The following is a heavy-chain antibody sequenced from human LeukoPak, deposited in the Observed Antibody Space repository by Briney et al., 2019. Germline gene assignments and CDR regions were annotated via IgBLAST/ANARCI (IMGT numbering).Heavy chain of an antibody. Sequence: GGSLRLSCAASGFTFSRYWMSWVRQAPGKGLECVANIKQDGSEKYYVDSVKGRFTISRDNAKKSLYLQMNSLRAEDTAVYYCAKTYSSRWYSFEPWREKTVLTVS. CDR3: AKTYSSRWYSFEP. CDR2: IKQDGSEK. V-gene: IGHV3-7*01. D-gene: IGHD6-13*01. J-gene: IGHJ5*02. CDR1: GFTFSRYW.